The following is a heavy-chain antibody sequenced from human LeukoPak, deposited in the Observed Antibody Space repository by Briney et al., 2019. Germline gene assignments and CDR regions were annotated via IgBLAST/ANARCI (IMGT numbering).Heavy chain of an antibody. V-gene: IGHV4-34*01. CDR1: GGSFSGYY. D-gene: IGHD6-13*01. J-gene: IGHJ3*02. Sequence: SETLSLTCAVYGGSFSGYYWSWIRQPPGKGLEWIGEINHSGSTNYNPSLKSRVTISVDTSKNQFSLKLSSVTAADTAVYYCARVLTTIAADAFDIWGQGTMVTVSS. CDR2: INHSGST. CDR3: ARVLTTIAADAFDI.